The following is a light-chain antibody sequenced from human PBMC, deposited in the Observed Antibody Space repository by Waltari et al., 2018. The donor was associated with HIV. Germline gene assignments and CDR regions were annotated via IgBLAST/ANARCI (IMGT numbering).Light chain of an antibody. Sequence: QSALTHPPSVSGSPGQSISISFTGNSNDLRHFNSVSCYQHHPGKAPTVIIDELRNRRSGGSSRFSGSSTANTASLTISGLQAADEADYFCTSYISSSSPVFGGGTKVTVL. V-gene: IGLV2-14*01. J-gene: IGLJ3*02. CDR3: TSYISSSSPV. CDR2: ELR. CDR1: SNDLRHFNS.